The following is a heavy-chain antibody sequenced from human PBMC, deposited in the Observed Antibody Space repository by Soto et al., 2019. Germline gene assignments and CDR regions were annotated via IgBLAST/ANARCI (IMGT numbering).Heavy chain of an antibody. Sequence: QVQLQESGPGLVKPSQTLSLTCTVSGGSISSGGYYWSWIRQHPGKGLEWIGYIYYSGSTYYNPSLNRRVTLSVDTSKNQFSLKLSSVTAADTAVYYCASLNPSGSTHWGQGTLVTVSS. CDR3: ASLNPSGSTH. CDR1: GGSISSGGYY. J-gene: IGHJ4*02. CDR2: IYYSGST. V-gene: IGHV4-31*03. D-gene: IGHD3-10*01.